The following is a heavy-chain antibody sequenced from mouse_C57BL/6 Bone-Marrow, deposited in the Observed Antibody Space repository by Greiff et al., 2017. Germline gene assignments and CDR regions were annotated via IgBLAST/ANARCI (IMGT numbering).Heavy chain of an antibody. CDR3: ARPQLGPFAY. Sequence: EVQLVESGGGLVQPGGSLKLSCAASGFTFSDYYMYWVRQTPEKRLEWVAYISNGGGSTYSPDPVKGRFNISRDNSKNTLYLQMSRLKSEDTAMYDCARPQLGPFAYWGQGTLVTVSA. CDR2: ISNGGGST. D-gene: IGHD4-1*02. J-gene: IGHJ3*01. CDR1: GFTFSDYY. V-gene: IGHV5-12*01.